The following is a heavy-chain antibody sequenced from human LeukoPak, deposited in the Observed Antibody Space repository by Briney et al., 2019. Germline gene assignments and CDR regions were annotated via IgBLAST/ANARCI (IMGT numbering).Heavy chain of an antibody. D-gene: IGHD1-26*01. CDR3: AREPLRAESRWFDP. V-gene: IGHV4-61*08. Sequence: SETLSLTCSVPGGSFSSGGCYWSWIRQPPGKGLEWIGYIYYNGNTNYNPSLKSRVTISVDTSKNQFSLKLSSVTAADTAVYYCAREPLRAESRWFDPWGQGILVTVSS. J-gene: IGHJ5*02. CDR1: GGSFSSGGCY. CDR2: IYYNGNT.